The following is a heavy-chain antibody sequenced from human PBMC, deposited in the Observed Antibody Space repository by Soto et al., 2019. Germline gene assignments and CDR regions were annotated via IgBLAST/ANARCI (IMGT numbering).Heavy chain of an antibody. V-gene: IGHV4-39*02. Sequence: QLQLQESGPGLVKPSETLSLTCTVSGDSISSSSYYWGWIRQPPGKGLEWIGSIYFGGSTYYKPSLKIRVTISVDTSKNQFSLKLSSVTAAETAVYYCARDSFGDHNWFDPWGQGTLVTVSS. CDR3: ARDSFGDHNWFDP. D-gene: IGHD3-10*01. J-gene: IGHJ5*02. CDR1: GDSISSSSYY. CDR2: IYFGGST.